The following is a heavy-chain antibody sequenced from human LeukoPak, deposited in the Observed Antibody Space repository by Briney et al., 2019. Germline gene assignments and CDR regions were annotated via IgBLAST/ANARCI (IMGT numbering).Heavy chain of an antibody. V-gene: IGHV3-30*03. CDR1: GFTFSNYG. J-gene: IGHJ4*02. Sequence: GGSLRLTCAASGFTFSNYGMHWVRQAPAKGLAWVAVISYDGSSEYYADSVKGRFTISRDNSKNTLYLQMNSLRAGDTAVYYCARDELAAAPDYWGQGTLVTVSS. D-gene: IGHD6-13*01. CDR2: ISYDGSSE. CDR3: ARDELAAAPDY.